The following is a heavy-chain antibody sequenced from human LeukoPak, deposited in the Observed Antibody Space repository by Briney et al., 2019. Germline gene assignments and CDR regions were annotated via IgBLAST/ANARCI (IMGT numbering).Heavy chain of an antibody. J-gene: IGHJ4*02. Sequence: GGPLSLPCTASGFTFSSYWMHWARQAPGKGLVWVSRINSDGSSTSYADSVKGRFTISRDNAKNTLYLQMNSLRAEDTAVYYCARVKRWKAADQYYFDYWGQGTLVTVSS. CDR2: INSDGSST. CDR3: ARVKRWKAADQYYFDY. V-gene: IGHV3-74*01. CDR1: GFTFSSYW. D-gene: IGHD5-24*01.